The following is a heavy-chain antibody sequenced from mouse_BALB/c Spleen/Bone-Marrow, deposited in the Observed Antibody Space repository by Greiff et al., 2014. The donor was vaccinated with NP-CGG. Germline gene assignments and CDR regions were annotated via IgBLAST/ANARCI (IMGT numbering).Heavy chain of an antibody. CDR2: INPYNDGS. D-gene: IGHD6-1*01. CDR1: GYAFTSYV. CDR3: TREAASPLAY. J-gene: IGHJ3*01. Sequence: VQLQQSGPELVKPGASVKMSCKASGYAFTSYVMHWVKQKPGQGLEWIGYINPYNDGSKYNEKFKDKATLTSDKSSSTAYMELSSLTSEDSAVYYCTREAASPLAYWGQGTLDTVSA. V-gene: IGHV1-14*01.